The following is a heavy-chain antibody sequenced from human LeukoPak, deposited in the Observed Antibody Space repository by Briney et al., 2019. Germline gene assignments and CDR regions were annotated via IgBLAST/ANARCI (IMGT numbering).Heavy chain of an antibody. J-gene: IGHJ6*03. CDR3: ARVGYGDYSSCYYYYMDV. CDR2: IYSGGST. Sequence: EPSTRLSCAASGFTVSSNYMSWVRQATGKGLEWVSVIYSGGSTYYADSVKGRFTISRDNSKNTLYLQMNSLRAEDTAVYYCARVGYGDYSSCYYYYMDVWGKGTTVTVSS. CDR1: GFTVSSNY. V-gene: IGHV3-53*01. D-gene: IGHD4-17*01.